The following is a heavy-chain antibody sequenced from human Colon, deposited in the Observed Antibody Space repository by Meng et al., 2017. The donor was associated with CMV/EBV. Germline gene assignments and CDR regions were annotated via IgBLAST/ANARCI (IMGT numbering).Heavy chain of an antibody. D-gene: IGHD4-17*01. CDR1: GFTFVSYW. CDR3: VREEATVTYFFEH. CDR2: INSDGSRL. J-gene: IGHJ1*01. Sequence: GGSLRLSCATSGFTFVSYWMHWVRQAPGKGPEWVSRINSDGSRLSYADSVQGRFTISRDTAKNTVYLQMDSLRADDTAVYYCVREEATVTYFFEHWGQGTLVTVSS. V-gene: IGHV3-74*01.